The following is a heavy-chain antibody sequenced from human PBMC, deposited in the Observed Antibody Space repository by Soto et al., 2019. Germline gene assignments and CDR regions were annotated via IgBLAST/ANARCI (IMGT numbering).Heavy chain of an antibody. CDR1: GYTFTNYS. V-gene: IGHV1-46*01. D-gene: IGHD6-19*01. J-gene: IGHJ6*04. CDR3: ARGMAVTTTSVGHYYAVDV. Sequence: QVQLVQSGAEVKKPGASVKVSCKTSGYTFTNYSMYWVRQAPGQGLEWMGIINPSGDTTAYAPKFQGRVSMTRDTSTCTVYMELNSLRSEDTALYYCARGMAVTTTSVGHYYAVDVWGKGTTVTVSS. CDR2: INPSGDTT.